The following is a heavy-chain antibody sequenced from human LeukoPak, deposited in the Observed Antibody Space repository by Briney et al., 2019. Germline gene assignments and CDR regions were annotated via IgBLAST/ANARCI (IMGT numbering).Heavy chain of an antibody. D-gene: IGHD3-3*01. CDR3: ARTPHLYYDFWSGYYTRGYGMDV. CDR1: GYTFTSYD. V-gene: IGHV1-8*01. CDR2: MSPNSGNT. Sequence: ASVKVSCKASGYTFTSYDINWVRQATGQGLEWMGWMSPNSGNTGYAQKFQGRVTMTRNTSISTAYMELSSLRSEDTAVYYCARTPHLYYDFWSGYYTRGYGMDVWGQGTTVTVSS. J-gene: IGHJ6*02.